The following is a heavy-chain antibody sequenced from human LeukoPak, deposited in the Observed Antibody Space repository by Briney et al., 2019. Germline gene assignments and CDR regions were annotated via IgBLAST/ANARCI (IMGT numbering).Heavy chain of an antibody. D-gene: IGHD3-22*01. Sequence: PGRSLRLSCAASGFTFDDYAMHWVRQVPGKGLEWVSGISWNSGSIGYADSVKGRFTISRDNAKNSLYLQMNSLRAEDTALYYCAKDMGNYYDSSGYAFDYWGQGTLVTVSS. CDR2: ISWNSGSI. CDR1: GFTFDDYA. CDR3: AKDMGNYYDSSGYAFDY. V-gene: IGHV3-9*01. J-gene: IGHJ4*02.